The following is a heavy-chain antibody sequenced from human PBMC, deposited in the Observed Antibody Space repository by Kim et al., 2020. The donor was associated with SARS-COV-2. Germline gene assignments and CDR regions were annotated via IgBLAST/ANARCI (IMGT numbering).Heavy chain of an antibody. D-gene: IGHD5-12*01. V-gene: IGHV3-64*01. CDR3: ARGNRRGGYAYRRPPNLDY. CDR2: ISSNGGST. Sequence: GGSLRLSCAASGFTFSSYAMHWVRQAPGKGLEYVSAISSNGGSTYYANSVKGRFTISRDNSKNTLYLQMGSLRAEDMAVYYCARGNRRGGYAYRRPPNLDYWGQGTRVTVSS. J-gene: IGHJ4*02. CDR1: GFTFSSYA.